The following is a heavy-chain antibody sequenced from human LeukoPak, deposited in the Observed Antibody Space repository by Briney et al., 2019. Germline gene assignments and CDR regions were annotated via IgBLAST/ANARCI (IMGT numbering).Heavy chain of an antibody. CDR1: GGTFSSYA. J-gene: IGHJ3*02. CDR2: IMPIFGTA. V-gene: IGHV1-69*13. D-gene: IGHD2-2*01. CDR3: ARDHCSSTSCYAIRTDAFDI. Sequence: SVKVSCKASGGTFSSYAISWVRQAPGQGLEWMGGIMPIFGTANYAQKFQGRVTITADESTSTAYMELSSLRSEDTAVYYCARDHCSSTSCYAIRTDAFDIWGQGTMVTVSS.